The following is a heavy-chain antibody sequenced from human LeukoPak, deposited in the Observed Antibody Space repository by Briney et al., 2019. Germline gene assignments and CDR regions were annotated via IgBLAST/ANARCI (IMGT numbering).Heavy chain of an antibody. CDR2: IHHSGST. D-gene: IGHD2-21*02. CDR1: GYSIRSGHF. V-gene: IGHV4-38-2*02. J-gene: IGHJ4*02. Sequence: SETLSLTCAVSGYSIRSGHFWGWIRQPPGKGLEWIGNIHHSGSTFYNPSLKSRVTISVDTSKNQFSLKLSSVTAADTAVYYCERDHLYCCSDCYPYDYWGQATLVTVSA. CDR3: ERDHLYCCSDCYPYDY.